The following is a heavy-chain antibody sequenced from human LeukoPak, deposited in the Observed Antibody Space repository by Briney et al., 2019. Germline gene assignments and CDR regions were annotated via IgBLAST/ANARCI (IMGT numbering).Heavy chain of an antibody. CDR3: ARGAPGSYCSGGSCPYFDY. Sequence: ASVKVSCKASGYTFTSYDINWVRQATGQGLEWMGWMNPNSGNTGYAQKFQGRVTMTRHTSISTAYMELTSLRSEDTAVYYCARGAPGSYCSGGSCPYFDYWGQGTLATVSS. V-gene: IGHV1-8*01. CDR2: MNPNSGNT. D-gene: IGHD2-15*01. J-gene: IGHJ4*02. CDR1: GYTFTSYD.